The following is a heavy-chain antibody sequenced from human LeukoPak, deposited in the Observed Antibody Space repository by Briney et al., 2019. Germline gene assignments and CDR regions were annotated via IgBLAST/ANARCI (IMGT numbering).Heavy chain of an antibody. CDR2: IYSGGST. CDR1: GFTVSSNY. Sequence: GGSLRLSCAASGFTVSSNYMSWVRQAPGKGLEWVSVIYSGGSTYYADSVKGRFTISRDNSKSTLYIQMNSLRAEDTAVYYCARLNYYDSSFDYWGQGTLVTVSS. J-gene: IGHJ4*02. CDR3: ARLNYYDSSFDY. V-gene: IGHV3-53*01. D-gene: IGHD3-22*01.